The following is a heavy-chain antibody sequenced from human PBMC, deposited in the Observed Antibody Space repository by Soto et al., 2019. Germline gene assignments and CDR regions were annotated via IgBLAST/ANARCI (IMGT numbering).Heavy chain of an antibody. V-gene: IGHV3-21*01. CDR1: GFTFNTYD. D-gene: IGHD2-21*01. CDR2: ITTGSAYI. CDR3: VRSGTARLLRHSWFDT. Sequence: EVQLVESGGGLVKPGRSLRLSCAASGFTFNTYDMNWVRQAPGKGLEWVSSITTGSAYIYYADSLKGRITISRDNAKNSLLLQMNSLRAEDTAVYYCVRSGTARLLRHSWFDTWGQGTLVTVSS. J-gene: IGHJ5*02.